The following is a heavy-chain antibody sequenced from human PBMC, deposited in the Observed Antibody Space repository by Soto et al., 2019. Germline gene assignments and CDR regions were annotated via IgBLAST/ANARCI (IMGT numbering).Heavy chain of an antibody. Sequence: GGSLRLSCAASGFTFSSYWMSWVRQAPGKGLEWVANIKQDGSEKYYVDSVKGRFTTSRDNAKNSLYLQMNSLRAEDTAVYYCARLLWFGEFPRGPFDPWGQGTLVTVSS. J-gene: IGHJ5*02. V-gene: IGHV3-7*01. CDR2: IKQDGSEK. CDR3: ARLLWFGEFPRGPFDP. D-gene: IGHD3-10*01. CDR1: GFTFSSYW.